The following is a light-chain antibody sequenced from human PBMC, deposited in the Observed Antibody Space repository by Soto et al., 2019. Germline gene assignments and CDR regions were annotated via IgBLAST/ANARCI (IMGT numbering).Light chain of an antibody. CDR1: SSDIGDYNY. Sequence: QAVVTQPASVSGSPGQSITISCTGTSSDIGDYNYVSWYQQHPGKAPKLMIYEVSNRPSGVSNRFSGSKSGNTASLTISGLQAEDEADYYCSSFTSSSTVVFGGGTKLTVL. V-gene: IGLV2-14*01. J-gene: IGLJ2*01. CDR2: EVS. CDR3: SSFTSSSTVV.